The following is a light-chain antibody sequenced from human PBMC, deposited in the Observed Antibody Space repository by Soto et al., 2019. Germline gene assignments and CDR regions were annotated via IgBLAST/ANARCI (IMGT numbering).Light chain of an antibody. CDR3: LQDYNYPLT. Sequence: AIQMTQFPSSLSASVGDRVTITCLASQDIRSDLGWYQQRPGKAPRVLIYAASSLQSGVPSRFSGSGSGTDFTLTISSLQPEDFATYYCLQDYNYPLTFGGGTRLEIK. CDR1: QDIRSD. J-gene: IGKJ5*01. V-gene: IGKV1-6*01. CDR2: AAS.